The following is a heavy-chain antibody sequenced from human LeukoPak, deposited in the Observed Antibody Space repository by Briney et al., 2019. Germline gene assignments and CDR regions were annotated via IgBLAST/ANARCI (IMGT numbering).Heavy chain of an antibody. V-gene: IGHV4-31*03. CDR2: IYYSGST. D-gene: IGHD5-12*01. CDR3: ARAFRRGGGYFDY. CDR1: GGSISSGGYY. Sequence: SQTLSLTCTVSGGSISSGGYYWSWIRQHPGKGLEWIGYIYYSGSTYYNPSLESRVTISVDTSKNQFSLKLSSVTAADTAVYYCARAFRRGGGYFDYWGQGTLVAVSS. J-gene: IGHJ4*02.